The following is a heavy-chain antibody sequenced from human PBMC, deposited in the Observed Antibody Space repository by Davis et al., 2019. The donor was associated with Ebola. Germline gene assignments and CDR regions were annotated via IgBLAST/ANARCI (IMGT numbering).Heavy chain of an antibody. CDR1: GITSTPTL. V-gene: IGHV3-73*01. J-gene: IGHJ4*02. D-gene: IGHD4-17*01. CDR3: TATVTTDY. CDR2: IRSKANSYTT. Sequence: ETLSLTCIVSGITSTPTLMPCVRQEYWKELAWVGRIRSKANSYTTAYAASVKGRFTISRDDSKNTAYLQMNSLKTEDSAVYYCTATVTTDYWGQGTLVTVSS.